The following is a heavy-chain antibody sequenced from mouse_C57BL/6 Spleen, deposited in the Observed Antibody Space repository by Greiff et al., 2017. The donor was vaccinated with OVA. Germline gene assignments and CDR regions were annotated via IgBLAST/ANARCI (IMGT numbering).Heavy chain of an antibody. CDR3: ARAYYSNYGFDY. V-gene: IGHV1-69*01. CDR1: GYTFTSYW. J-gene: IGHJ2*01. Sequence: QVQLQQPGAELVMPGASVKLSCKASGYTFTSYWMHWVKQRPGQGLEWIGEIDPSDSYTNYNQKFKGKSTLTVAKSSSTAYMQLSSLTSEDSAVYYCARAYYSNYGFDYWGQGTTLTVSS. D-gene: IGHD2-5*01. CDR2: IDPSDSYT.